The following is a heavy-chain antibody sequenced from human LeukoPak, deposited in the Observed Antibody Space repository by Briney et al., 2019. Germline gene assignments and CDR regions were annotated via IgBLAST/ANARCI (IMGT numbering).Heavy chain of an antibody. CDR3: ARDRNYGILTGYHDSDY. J-gene: IGHJ4*02. CDR2: ISAYNGNT. V-gene: IGHV1-18*01. Sequence: GASVKVSCKASGYTFTSYGISWVRQAPGQGLEWMGWISAYNGNTNYAQKLQGRVTMTTDTSTSTAYMELRSLRSDDTAVYYCARDRNYGILTGYHDSDYWGQGTLVTVSS. D-gene: IGHD3-9*01. CDR1: GYTFTSYG.